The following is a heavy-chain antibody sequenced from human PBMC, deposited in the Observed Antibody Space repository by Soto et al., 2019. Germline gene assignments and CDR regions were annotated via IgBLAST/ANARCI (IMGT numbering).Heavy chain of an antibody. D-gene: IGHD3-10*01. V-gene: IGHV3-9*01. CDR3: AKDMENGYNPYYYYGMDV. Sequence: LSLTCAVYGGSFNAYYWTWVRQAPGKGLEWVSSISWNSVSIGYADSVKGRFTISRDNAKNSLYLQMNSLRAEDTALYYCAKDMENGYNPYYYYGMDVWGQGTTVTVSS. J-gene: IGHJ6*02. CDR2: ISWNSVSI. CDR1: GGSFNAYY.